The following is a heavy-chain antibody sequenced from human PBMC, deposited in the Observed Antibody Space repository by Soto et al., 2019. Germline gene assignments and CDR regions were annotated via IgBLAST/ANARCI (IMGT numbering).Heavy chain of an antibody. CDR1: GGSISSSSYY. D-gene: IGHD3-9*01. Sequence: QLQLQESGPGLVKPSETLSLTCTVSGGSISSSSYYWGWIRQPPGKGLEWIGSIYYSGSTYYNPSLKSRVTISVDTSKNQCSLKLSSVTAADTAVYYCANGELEEDDILTGYPTAHYYGMDVWGQGTTVTVSS. CDR3: ANGELEEDDILTGYPTAHYYGMDV. J-gene: IGHJ6*02. CDR2: IYYSGST. V-gene: IGHV4-39*01.